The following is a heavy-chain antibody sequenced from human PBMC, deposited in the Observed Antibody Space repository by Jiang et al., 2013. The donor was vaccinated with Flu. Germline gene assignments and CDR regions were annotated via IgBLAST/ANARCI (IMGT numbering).Heavy chain of an antibody. Sequence: YGISWVRQAPGQGLEWMGWITAYSGNTNYAQKFQGRVTMTTDTSTSTAYMELRSLRSDDTAVYYCARDGAVTMGDYWGQGTLVTVSS. CDR1: YG. CDR3: ARDGAVTMGDY. V-gene: IGHV1-18*01. CDR2: ITAYSGNT. J-gene: IGHJ4*02. D-gene: IGHD3-10*01.